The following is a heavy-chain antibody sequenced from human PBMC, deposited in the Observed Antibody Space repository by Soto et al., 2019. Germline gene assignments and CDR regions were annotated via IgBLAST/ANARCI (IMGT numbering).Heavy chain of an antibody. Sequence: SETLSLTCTVSGGSISSYYWSWIRQPPGKGLEWIGYIYYSGSTNYNPSLKSRVTISVDTSKNQFSLKLSSVTAADTAVYYCARDRCSRTSCFFEYWGQGVLVTVSS. V-gene: IGHV4-59*01. J-gene: IGHJ4*02. D-gene: IGHD2-2*01. CDR1: GGSISSYY. CDR2: IYYSGST. CDR3: ARDRCSRTSCFFEY.